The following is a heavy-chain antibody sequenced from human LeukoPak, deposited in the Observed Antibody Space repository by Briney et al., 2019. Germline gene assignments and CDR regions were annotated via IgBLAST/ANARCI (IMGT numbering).Heavy chain of an antibody. CDR2: IYNSGSRT. CDR1: GFTFSTYS. D-gene: IGHD6-19*01. CDR3: AKDVAPDSGWDLDY. J-gene: IGHJ4*02. V-gene: IGHV3-23*05. Sequence: GGSLRLSCAASGFTFSTYSMTWVRQAPGKGLEWVSSIYNSGSRTFYGDSVKGRFTVSRDNSKNTLYLQMNSLRAEDTAVYYCAKDVAPDSGWDLDYWGQGTLVTASS.